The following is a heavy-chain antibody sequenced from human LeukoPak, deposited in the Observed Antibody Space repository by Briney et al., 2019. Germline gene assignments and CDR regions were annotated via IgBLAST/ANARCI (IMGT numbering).Heavy chain of an antibody. CDR1: GFTFSNFV. CDR3: ARESGSVTSEVDFDY. V-gene: IGHV3-7*01. Sequence: GGSLRLSCAASGFTFSNFVMSWVRQAPGKGLEWVATIRQDGSQKYYVDSVKGRFTISRDNAKNSLYLQMNSLRAEDTAVYYCARESGSVTSEVDFDYWGQGTLVTVSS. CDR2: IRQDGSQK. J-gene: IGHJ4*02. D-gene: IGHD4-17*01.